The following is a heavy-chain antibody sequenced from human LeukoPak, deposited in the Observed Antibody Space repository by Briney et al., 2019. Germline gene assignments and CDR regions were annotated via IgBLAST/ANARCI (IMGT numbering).Heavy chain of an antibody. CDR2: IHYNGNT. J-gene: IGHJ4*02. Sequence: PSETLSLTCSVSGDSISSYYWTWIRQTPGKGLEWIAYIHYNGNTKSNPSLKSRVTISLDTSKNQFSLKLTSLTAADTAVYYCARVRYSSGWYYFDYWGQGTLVTVSS. D-gene: IGHD6-19*01. V-gene: IGHV4-59*01. CDR1: GDSISSYY. CDR3: ARVRYSSGWYYFDY.